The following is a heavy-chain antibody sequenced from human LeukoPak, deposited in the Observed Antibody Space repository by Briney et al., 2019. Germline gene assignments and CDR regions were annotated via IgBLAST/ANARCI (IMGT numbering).Heavy chain of an antibody. D-gene: IGHD3/OR15-3a*01. CDR3: VRDEDWALDH. J-gene: IGHJ4*02. CDR2: FYSGGST. CDR1: GFTVSSSY. Sequence: PGGSLRLSCAASGFTVSSSYMSWVRQAPGKGLEWVSVFYSGGSTYYADSVKGRFTISRDNSKNTLYLQMNSLRVEDTAVYFCVRDEDWALDHWGQGTLVTVSS. V-gene: IGHV3-66*02.